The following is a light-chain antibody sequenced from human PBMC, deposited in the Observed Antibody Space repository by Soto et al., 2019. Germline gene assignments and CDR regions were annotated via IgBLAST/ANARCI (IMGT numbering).Light chain of an antibody. J-gene: IGLJ1*01. V-gene: IGLV2-14*01. CDR2: DVS. Sequence: QSVLTQPACVSGCPGQSITISCVGTSGDIGDYNYVSWYQQHPGKVPKVIIYDVSNRPSGVSYRFSGTKSGNTASLTVSGLQAEDEADYYCCSYTRSGTLIFGTGTKVTVL. CDR3: CSYTRSGTLI. CDR1: SGDIGDYNY.